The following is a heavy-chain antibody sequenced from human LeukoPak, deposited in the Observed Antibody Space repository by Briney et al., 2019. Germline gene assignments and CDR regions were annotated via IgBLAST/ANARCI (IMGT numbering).Heavy chain of an antibody. CDR2: IRYDGSNK. CDR3: ANDQDIVVVPAAIIH. Sequence: GGSLRLSCAASGFTFSSYGMHWVRQAPGKGLEWVAFIRYDGSNKYYADSVKGRFTISRDNSKNTLYLQMNSLRAEDTAVYYCANDQDIVVVPAAIIHWGQGTLVTVSS. J-gene: IGHJ4*02. V-gene: IGHV3-30*02. D-gene: IGHD2-2*01. CDR1: GFTFSSYG.